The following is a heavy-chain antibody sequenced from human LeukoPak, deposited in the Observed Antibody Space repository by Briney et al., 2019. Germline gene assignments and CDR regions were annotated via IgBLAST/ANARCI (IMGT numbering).Heavy chain of an antibody. J-gene: IGHJ6*04. CDR3: AELGITMIGGV. CDR2: IISDGRST. Sequence: GGSLRLSCVASGFTISSYWTHWVRQVPGKGLVWVSHIISDGRSTNYADSVKGRFTISRDNAKNSLYLQMNSLRAEDTAVYYCAELGITMIGGVWGKGTTVTISS. V-gene: IGHV3-74*01. CDR1: GFTISSYW. D-gene: IGHD3-10*02.